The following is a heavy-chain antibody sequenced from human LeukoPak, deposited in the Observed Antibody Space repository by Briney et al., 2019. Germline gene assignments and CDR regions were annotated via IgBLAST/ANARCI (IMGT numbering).Heavy chain of an antibody. V-gene: IGHV3-23*01. CDR1: GFSFSSCP. CDR3: ARDPNGDYIGTFDM. D-gene: IGHD4-17*01. Sequence: GGSLRLSCAASGFSFSSCPMSWVRQAPGKGLEWVSTIGTSGTDTYYPDSVQGRFAISRDNSKNTLYLQMNSLRVEDTAVYFCARDPNGDYIGTFDMWGRGTMVSVSS. CDR2: IGTSGTDT. J-gene: IGHJ3*02.